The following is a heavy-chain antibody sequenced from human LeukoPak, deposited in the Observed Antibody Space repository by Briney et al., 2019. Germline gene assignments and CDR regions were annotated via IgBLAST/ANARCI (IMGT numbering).Heavy chain of an antibody. V-gene: IGHV4-30-4*08. CDR2: IYYSGST. Sequence: LRLSCAASGFTVSSNYMSWVRQPPGKGLEWIGYIYYSGSTYYNPSLKSRVTISVDTSKNQFSLKLSSVTAADTAVYYCARVELYYGSGGDYFDYWGQGTLVTVSS. D-gene: IGHD3-10*01. J-gene: IGHJ4*02. CDR1: GFTVSSNY. CDR3: ARVELYYGSGGDYFDY.